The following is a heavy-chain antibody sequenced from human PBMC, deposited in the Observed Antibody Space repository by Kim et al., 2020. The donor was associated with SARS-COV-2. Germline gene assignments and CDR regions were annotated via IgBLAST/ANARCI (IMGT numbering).Heavy chain of an antibody. CDR1: GFTFSGSA. D-gene: IGHD3-10*01. V-gene: IGHV3-73*01. Sequence: GGSLRLSCEASGFTFSGSAMHWVRQASGKGLEWVGRIRSKANSYATAYAASVKGRFTISRDDSKNTAYLQMNSLKTEDTAVYYCTRLGDRITMVRPRGEGDAFDIWAQGTMVTVSS. CDR2: IRSKANSYAT. J-gene: IGHJ3*02. CDR3: TRLGDRITMVRPRGEGDAFDI.